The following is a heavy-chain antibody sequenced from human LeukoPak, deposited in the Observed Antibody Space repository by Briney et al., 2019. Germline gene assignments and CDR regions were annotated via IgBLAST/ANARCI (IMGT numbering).Heavy chain of an antibody. CDR1: GYTFTGYY. CDR3: ARDRAAADGFDY. D-gene: IGHD6-13*01. J-gene: IGHJ4*02. Sequence: ASVKVSCKASGYTFTGYYMHWVRQAPGQGLEWMGWINPNSGGTNYAQKFQGRVTMTRDTSIGTAYMELSRLRSDDTAVYYCARDRAAADGFDYWGQGTLVTVSS. CDR2: INPNSGGT. V-gene: IGHV1-2*02.